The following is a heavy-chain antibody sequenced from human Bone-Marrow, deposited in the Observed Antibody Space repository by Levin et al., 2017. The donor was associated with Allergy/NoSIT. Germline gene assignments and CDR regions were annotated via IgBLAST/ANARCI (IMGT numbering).Heavy chain of an antibody. CDR1: GFPFSQAW. V-gene: IGHV3-15*01. D-gene: IGHD3-16*01. Sequence: LSLTCAASGFPFSQAWMSWVRQAPGKGLEWVGRITSGWTVDYATPVEGRFTITRDNSKNTVSLQMNGLKTEDTAIYYCAADVAGRGTGEFDFWGLGTLLTVSS. J-gene: IGHJ4*02. CDR3: AADVAGRGTGEFDF. CDR2: ITSGWTV.